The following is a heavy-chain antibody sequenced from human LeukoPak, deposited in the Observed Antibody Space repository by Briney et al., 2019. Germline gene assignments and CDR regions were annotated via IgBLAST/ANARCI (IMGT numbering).Heavy chain of an antibody. V-gene: IGHV4-39*01. CDR2: IFYSGST. J-gene: IGHJ4*02. Sequence: KPSETLSLTCTVSGGSISSSSYYWGWIRQPPGKGLEWIGSIFYSGSTYYNPSLESRVTISVDTSKNQFSLKLSSVTAADTAVYYCARQFYYDSGGSHYRGQGTLVTVSS. D-gene: IGHD3-22*01. CDR3: ARQFYYDSGGSHY. CDR1: GGSISSSSYY.